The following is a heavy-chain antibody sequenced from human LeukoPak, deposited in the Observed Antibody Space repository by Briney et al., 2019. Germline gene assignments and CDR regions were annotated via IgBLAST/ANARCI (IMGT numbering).Heavy chain of an antibody. Sequence: KAGGSLRLSCAASGFTFSSYSMNWVRQAPGKGLEWVSSITSTSTYIYYADSVKGRFTISRDNARNSLYLQMNSLRAEDTAIYYCARRPFPPTTTSTSYYYMDVWGKGTTVTVSS. CDR1: GFTFSSYS. CDR2: ITSTSTYI. V-gene: IGHV3-21*01. D-gene: IGHD1-1*01. CDR3: ARRPFPPTTTSTSYYYMDV. J-gene: IGHJ6*03.